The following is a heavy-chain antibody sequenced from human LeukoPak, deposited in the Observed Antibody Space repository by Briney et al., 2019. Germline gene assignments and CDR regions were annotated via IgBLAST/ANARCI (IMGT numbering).Heavy chain of an antibody. CDR3: ARDLSGVTGYTYGRGIDY. Sequence: GGSLRLSCAASGFTFSSYGMHWVRQAPGKGLEWVAFIRYDGSSKYYADSVKGRFTISRDNSKNTLYLRMNSLRAEDTAVYYCARDLSGVTGYTYGRGIDYWGQGTLVTVSS. D-gene: IGHD5-18*01. CDR1: GFTFSSYG. J-gene: IGHJ4*02. V-gene: IGHV3-30*02. CDR2: IRYDGSSK.